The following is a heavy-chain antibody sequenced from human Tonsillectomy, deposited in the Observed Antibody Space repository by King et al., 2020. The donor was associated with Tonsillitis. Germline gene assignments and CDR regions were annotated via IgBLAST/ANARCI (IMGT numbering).Heavy chain of an antibody. CDR2: IDPSDSYT. Sequence: QLVQSGAEVKKPGESLRISCKSSGYRFTSYWISWVRQMPGKGLEWMGRIDPSDSYTNYSPSFQGHVTISADKSISTAYLQWSSLKASDTAMYYCAILKDEPGYSSGWYFDYWGQGTLVTVSS. CDR3: AILKDEPGYSSGWYFDY. D-gene: IGHD6-19*01. J-gene: IGHJ4*02. CDR1: GYRFTSYW. V-gene: IGHV5-10-1*03.